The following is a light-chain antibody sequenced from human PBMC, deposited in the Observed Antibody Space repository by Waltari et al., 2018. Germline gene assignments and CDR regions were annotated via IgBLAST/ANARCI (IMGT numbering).Light chain of an antibody. V-gene: IGKV1-12*01. Sequence: EIQMTQSPSSVSASVGDRVTLTCRAGQDISSALAWYQQKPGQAPNLLIYAVSSLQSGVPSRFSGRGSGTDFTLTISNLQPADVATYFCQQGASFPPTFGQGTKVEIK. CDR3: QQGASFPPT. CDR2: AVS. J-gene: IGKJ1*01. CDR1: QDISSA.